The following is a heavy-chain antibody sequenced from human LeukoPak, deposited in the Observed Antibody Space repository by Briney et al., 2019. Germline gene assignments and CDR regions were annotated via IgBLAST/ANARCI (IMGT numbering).Heavy chain of an antibody. J-gene: IGHJ2*01. CDR1: GGSISSSSYY. CDR2: IYYSGST. Sequence: SETLSLTCTVSGGSISSSSYYWGWIRQPPGKGLEWIGSIYYSGSTYYNPSLKSRVTISVDTSKNQFSLKLSSVTAADTAVYYCARVGPKHIVVVTAHRYFDLWGRGTLVTVSS. V-gene: IGHV4-39*07. CDR3: ARVGPKHIVVVTAHRYFDL. D-gene: IGHD2-21*02.